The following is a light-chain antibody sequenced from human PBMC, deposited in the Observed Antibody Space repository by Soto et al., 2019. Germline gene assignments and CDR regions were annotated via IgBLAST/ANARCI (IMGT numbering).Light chain of an antibody. Sequence: EVVLTQSPGTVSLSTGERATLSCRASQSVSSSYLAWYQQKPGQAPRLLIYGASTRATGIPARFSGSGSGTDFTLTISSLQPEDFAVYYGQQDYNLLFGQGSKVDIK. V-gene: IGKV3D-7*01. CDR3: QQDYNLL. CDR2: GAS. CDR1: QSVSSSY. J-gene: IGKJ1*01.